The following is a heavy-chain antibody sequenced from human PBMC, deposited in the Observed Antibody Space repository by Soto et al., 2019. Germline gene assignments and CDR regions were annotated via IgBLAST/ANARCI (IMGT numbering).Heavy chain of an antibody. CDR3: ARVDSISCSGGSCYSRWFYYYYYGMDV. CDR1: GYTFTSYG. Sequence: ASVKVSCKASGYTFTSYGISWVRQAPGQGLEWMGWISAYNGNTNHAQKLQGRVTMTTDTSTSTAYMELRSLRSDDTAVYYCARVDSISCSGGSCYSRWFYYYYYGMDVWGQGTTVTVSS. CDR2: ISAYNGNT. V-gene: IGHV1-18*04. J-gene: IGHJ6*02. D-gene: IGHD2-15*01.